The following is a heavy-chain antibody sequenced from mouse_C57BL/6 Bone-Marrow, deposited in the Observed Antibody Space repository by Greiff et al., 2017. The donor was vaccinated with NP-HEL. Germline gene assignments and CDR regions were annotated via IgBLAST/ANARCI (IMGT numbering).Heavy chain of an antibody. CDR1: GFTFSDYY. CDR2: ISNGGGST. J-gene: IGHJ4*01. V-gene: IGHV5-12*01. CDR3: ARHQGAYYAMDY. Sequence: EVHLVESGGGLVQPGGSLKLSCAASGFTFSDYYMYWVRQTPEKRLEWVAYISNGGGSTYYPDTVKGRFTISRDNAKNTLYLQMSRLKSEDTAMYYCARHQGAYYAMDYWGQGTSVTVSS. D-gene: IGHD3-2*02.